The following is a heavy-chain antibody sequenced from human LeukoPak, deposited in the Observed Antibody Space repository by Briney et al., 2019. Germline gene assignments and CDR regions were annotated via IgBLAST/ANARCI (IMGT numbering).Heavy chain of an antibody. CDR2: IYYSGDT. V-gene: IGHV4-39*01. CDR3: ARRAGNYDILTGYYYYFDY. CDR1: GGSISSSNFY. Sequence: SETLSLTCTVSGGSISSSNFYWVWIRQPPGKGLEWIGSIYYSGDTYYNPSLKSRATISVDTSKNQFSLKLSSVTAADTAVYYCARRAGNYDILTGYYYYFDYWGQGTLVTVSS. D-gene: IGHD3-9*01. J-gene: IGHJ4*02.